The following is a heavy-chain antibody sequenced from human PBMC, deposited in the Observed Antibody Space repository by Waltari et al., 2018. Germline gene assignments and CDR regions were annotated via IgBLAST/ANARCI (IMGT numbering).Heavy chain of an antibody. J-gene: IGHJ3*02. CDR2: INPNSGGT. CDR3: AREAGDSGWYQNAFDI. D-gene: IGHD6-19*01. CDR1: GYTFTGYY. V-gene: IGHV1-2*06. Sequence: QVQLVQSGAEVKKPGASVKVSCKASGYTFTGYYMHWVRQAPGQGLEWMGRINPNSGGTNYAQKFQGRVTMTRDTSISTAYMELSRLRSDDTAVYYCAREAGDSGWYQNAFDIWGQGTMVTVSS.